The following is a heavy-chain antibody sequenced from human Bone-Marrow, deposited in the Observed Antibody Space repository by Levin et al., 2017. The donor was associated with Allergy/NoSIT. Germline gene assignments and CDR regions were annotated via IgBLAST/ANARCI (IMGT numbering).Heavy chain of an antibody. Sequence: ASVKVSCKASGYTFTKYHMHWVRQAPGQGLEWMGIIDPSGGSTTYAQKFKGRVTMTRDTSTSKMFMDLSGLTSKDTAVYYCARLECGGDCPVDYWGQGTLVTVSS. V-gene: IGHV1-46*01. J-gene: IGHJ4*02. D-gene: IGHD2-21*01. CDR1: GYTFTKYH. CDR3: ARLECGGDCPVDY. CDR2: IDPSGGST.